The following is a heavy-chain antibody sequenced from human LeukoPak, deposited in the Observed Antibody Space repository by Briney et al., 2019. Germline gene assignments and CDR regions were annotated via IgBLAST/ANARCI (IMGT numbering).Heavy chain of an antibody. CDR2: ISAYNGNT. Sequence: GASVKVSCKASGYTFTSYGISWARQAPGQGLEWMGWISAYNGNTNYAQKLQGRVTMTTDTSTSTAYMELRSLRSDDTAVYYCARGDRYSGSYYGGVDYWGQGTLVTVSS. D-gene: IGHD1-26*01. J-gene: IGHJ4*02. CDR3: ARGDRYSGSYYGGVDY. CDR1: GYTFTSYG. V-gene: IGHV1-18*01.